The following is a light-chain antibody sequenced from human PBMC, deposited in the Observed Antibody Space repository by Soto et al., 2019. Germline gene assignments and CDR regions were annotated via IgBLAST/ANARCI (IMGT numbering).Light chain of an antibody. Sequence: DIQMTQSPSTLSASVGDRVTITCRASQSISSWLAWYQQKPWKAPKLLIYDASSLESGVPSRFSGSGSGTEFTLTISSLQPDDFATYYCHQYNSYSWTFGQGTKVEIK. CDR2: DAS. CDR3: HQYNSYSWT. CDR1: QSISSW. V-gene: IGKV1-5*01. J-gene: IGKJ1*01.